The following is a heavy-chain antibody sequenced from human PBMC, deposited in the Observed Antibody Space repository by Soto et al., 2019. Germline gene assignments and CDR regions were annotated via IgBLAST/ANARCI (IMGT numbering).Heavy chain of an antibody. J-gene: IGHJ4*02. Sequence: EVQLVESGGGLIQPGGSLRLSCAVSGFTVSNNYMSWVRQAPGKGLEGVSVIYSGGYTAYGDSVKGRFTISRDNSKNTIYLQRKRRGADDPALFYWPPHPGGGGYWGQGTLVTVSS. CDR3: PPHPGGGGY. CDR1: GFTVSNNY. CDR2: IYSGGYT. V-gene: IGHV3-53*01. D-gene: IGHD3-10*01.